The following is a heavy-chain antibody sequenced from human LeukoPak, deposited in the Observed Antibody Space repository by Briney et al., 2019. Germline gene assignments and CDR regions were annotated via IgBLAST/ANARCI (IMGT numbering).Heavy chain of an antibody. CDR1: GFTFSSYW. Sequence: GGSLRLSCAASGFTFSSYWMSWVRQAPGKGLEWVANIKQDGSEKYYVDSVKGRFTISRDNSKNTLYLQMNSLRAEDTAVYYCAKVAPPGYSYGTFDYWGQGTLVTVSS. CDR3: AKVAPPGYSYGTFDY. CDR2: IKQDGSEK. J-gene: IGHJ4*02. D-gene: IGHD5-18*01. V-gene: IGHV3-7*01.